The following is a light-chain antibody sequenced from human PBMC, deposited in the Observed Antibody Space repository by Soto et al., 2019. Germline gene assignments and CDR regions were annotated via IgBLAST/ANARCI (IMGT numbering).Light chain of an antibody. V-gene: IGKV3-20*01. J-gene: IGKJ1*01. CDR3: QQYGTSRT. CDR1: QSVSSNY. Sequence: EIVSTQSPGTLSLSPGERATLSCRASQSVSSNYLAWYQQKSGQAPRLLIYGISSRATGIPDRFSGSGSGTDFTLTISRLEPEDFAVYYCQQYGTSRTFGQGTKVEIK. CDR2: GIS.